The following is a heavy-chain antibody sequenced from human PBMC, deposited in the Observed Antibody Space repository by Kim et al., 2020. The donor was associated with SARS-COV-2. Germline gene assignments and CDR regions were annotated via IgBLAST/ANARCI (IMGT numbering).Heavy chain of an antibody. CDR3: ARVRVPRGYSGYAPYGRQNIHLNWFDP. CDR1: GGSFSGYY. V-gene: IGHV4-34*01. J-gene: IGHJ5*02. Sequence: SETLSLTCAVYGGSFSGYYWSWIRQPPGKGLEWIGEINHSGSTNYNPSLKSRVTISVDTSKNQFSLKLSSVTAADTAVYYCARVRVPRGYSGYAPYGRQNIHLNWFDPWGQGTLVTVSS. D-gene: IGHD5-12*01. CDR2: INHSGST.